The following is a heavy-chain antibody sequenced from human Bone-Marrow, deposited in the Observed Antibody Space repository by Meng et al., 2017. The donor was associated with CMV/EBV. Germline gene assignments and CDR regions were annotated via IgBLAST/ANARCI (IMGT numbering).Heavy chain of an antibody. Sequence: GGSLRLSCAASGFTISSNYMSWVRQAPGKGLEWVSYISSSSSTIYYADSVKGRFTISRDNAKNSLYLQMNSLRAKDTAVYYCARDAGDYEYGMDVWGQGTTVTVSS. CDR2: ISSSSSTI. V-gene: IGHV3-48*04. J-gene: IGHJ6*02. CDR1: GFTISSNY. CDR3: ARDAGDYEYGMDV.